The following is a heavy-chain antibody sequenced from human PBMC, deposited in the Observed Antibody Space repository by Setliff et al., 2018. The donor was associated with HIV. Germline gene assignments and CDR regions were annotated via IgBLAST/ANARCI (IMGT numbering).Heavy chain of an antibody. CDR3: AREATSGTYPWFDP. CDR1: GFTFSSYW. J-gene: IGHJ5*02. V-gene: IGHV3-74*01. D-gene: IGHD1-26*01. CDR2: INSDGSST. Sequence: PGGSLRLSCAASGFTFSSYWMHWVRQAPGKGLVWVSRINSDGSSTSYADSVKGRFTIARDNAKNSLSLQMNSLRTEDTAVYYCAREATSGTYPWFDPWGQGTLVTVSS.